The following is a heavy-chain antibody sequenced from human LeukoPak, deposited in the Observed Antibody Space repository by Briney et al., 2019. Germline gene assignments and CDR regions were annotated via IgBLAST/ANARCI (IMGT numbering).Heavy chain of an antibody. Sequence: PSETLSLTCTVSGGSISSSSYYWGWIRQPPGKGLEWIGCIYYSGSTYYNPSLKSRVTISVDTSKNQFPLKLSSVTAADTAVYYCARPGAYDSSGYHFDYWGQGTLVTVSS. CDR1: GGSISSSSYY. CDR3: ARPGAYDSSGYHFDY. J-gene: IGHJ4*02. CDR2: IYYSGST. V-gene: IGHV4-39*01. D-gene: IGHD3-22*01.